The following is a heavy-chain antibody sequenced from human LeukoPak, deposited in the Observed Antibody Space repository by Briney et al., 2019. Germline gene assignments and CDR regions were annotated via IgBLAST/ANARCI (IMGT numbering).Heavy chain of an antibody. V-gene: IGHV3-30-3*01. D-gene: IGHD6-13*01. Sequence: PGGSLRLSCAASGFTFSSYAMHWVRQAPGKGLEWVAVISYDGSNKYYADSVKGRFTISRDNSKNTLYLQMNSLRAEDTAVYYCARAAKYSSSWGPSQGFTQPFDYWGQGTLVTVSS. CDR2: ISYDGSNK. J-gene: IGHJ4*02. CDR3: ARAAKYSSSWGPSQGFTQPFDY. CDR1: GFTFSSYA.